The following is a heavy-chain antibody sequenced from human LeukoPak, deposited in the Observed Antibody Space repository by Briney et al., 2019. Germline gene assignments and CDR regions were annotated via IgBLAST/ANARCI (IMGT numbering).Heavy chain of an antibody. J-gene: IGHJ6*03. V-gene: IGHV4-4*09. Sequence: SETLSLTCTVSGSSISSYYWSWIRQPPGKGLEWIGYIYTSGSTNYNPSLKSRVTISVDTSKNQFSLKLSSVTAADTAVYYCAGGIYDFWSGYYHAQYYYYMDVWGKGTTVTVSS. CDR2: IYTSGST. D-gene: IGHD3-3*01. CDR3: AGGIYDFWSGYYHAQYYYYMDV. CDR1: GSSISSYY.